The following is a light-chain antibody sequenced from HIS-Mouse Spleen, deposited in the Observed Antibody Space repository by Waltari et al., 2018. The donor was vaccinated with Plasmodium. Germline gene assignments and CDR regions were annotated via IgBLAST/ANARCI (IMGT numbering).Light chain of an antibody. CDR2: DGS. Sequence: QSALTQPASVSGSPGQSITISCTGTSSDVGSYNLVSWYQQHPGKAPKLMIYDGSKRPSGVSQRFSGSKSGNTASLTITGLQAEDEADYYCCSYAGSSTLVFGGGTKLTVL. CDR1: SSDVGSYNL. CDR3: CSYAGSSTLV. V-gene: IGLV2-23*01. J-gene: IGLJ2*01.